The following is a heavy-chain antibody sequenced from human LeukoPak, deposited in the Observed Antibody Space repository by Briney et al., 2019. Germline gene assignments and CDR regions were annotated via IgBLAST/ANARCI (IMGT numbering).Heavy chain of an antibody. CDR3: ARIFGTTSRYYYYMDV. CDR1: GGTFGSYA. J-gene: IGHJ6*03. Sequence: GASVKVSCKXSGGTFGSYAISWVRQAPGQGLEWMGGIIPIFGTANYAQKFQGRVTITADESTSTAYMELSSLRSEDTAVYYRARIFGTTSRYYYYMDVWGKGTTVTVSS. CDR2: IIPIFGTA. V-gene: IGHV1-69*13. D-gene: IGHD1-7*01.